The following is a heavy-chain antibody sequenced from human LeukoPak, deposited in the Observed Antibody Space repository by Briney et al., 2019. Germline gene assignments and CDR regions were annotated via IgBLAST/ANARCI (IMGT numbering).Heavy chain of an antibody. CDR3: SRQPVKLALYAQGGWFDP. D-gene: IGHD2-8*02. CDR1: GFTFSDYG. CDR2: IWYDGNEK. J-gene: IGHJ5*02. Sequence: GGSLRLSCAASGFTFSDYGMHWVRQAAGKGLEWVAVIWYDGNEKYYADSVKGRFTISRDNSKNTLYLQMNSLRAEDTGVYYCSRQPVKLALYAQGGWFDPWGQGTLVTVSS. V-gene: IGHV3-33*01.